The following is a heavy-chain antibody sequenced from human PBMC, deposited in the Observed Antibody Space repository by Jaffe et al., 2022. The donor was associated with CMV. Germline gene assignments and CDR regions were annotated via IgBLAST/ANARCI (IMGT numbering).Heavy chain of an antibody. CDR1: GFTFSSYS. V-gene: IGHV3-21*01. J-gene: IGHJ6*03. Sequence: EVQLVESGGGLVKPGGSLRLSCAASGFTFSSYSMNWVRQAPGKGLEWVSSISSSSSYIYYADSVKGRFTISRDNAKNSLYLQMNSLRAEDTAVYYCARLGRISYYYYYMDVWGKGTTVTVSS. CDR3: ARLGRISYYYYYMDV. D-gene: IGHD3-10*01. CDR2: ISSSSSYI.